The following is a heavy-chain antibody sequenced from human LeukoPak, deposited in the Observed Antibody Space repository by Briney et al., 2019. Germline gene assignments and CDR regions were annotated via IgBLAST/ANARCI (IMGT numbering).Heavy chain of an antibody. CDR1: GGSFSGYY. J-gene: IGHJ3*02. D-gene: IGHD3-22*01. CDR2: INHSGST. V-gene: IGHV4-34*01. CDR3: AGYASSGRRDAFDI. Sequence: SETLSLTCAVYGGSFSGYYWSWIRQPPGKGLEWIGEINHSGSTNYSPSLKSRVTISVDTSKNQFSLKLSSVTAEDTAVYYCAGYASSGRRDAFDIWGQGTMVTVSS.